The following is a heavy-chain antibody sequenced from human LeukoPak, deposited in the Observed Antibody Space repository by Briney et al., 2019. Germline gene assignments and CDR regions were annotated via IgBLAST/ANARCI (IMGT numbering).Heavy chain of an antibody. CDR2: IWSVGGAE. Sequence: GGSLRLSCVASGFPFSSYGMHWVRQAPGKGLEWVAVIWSVGGAEYYADSVKGRFTISRDNSKNMLFLQMNSLRAEDTAVYYCARDYYDSSGYYRFDYWGQGTLVTVSS. D-gene: IGHD3-22*01. CDR3: ARDYYDSSGYYRFDY. V-gene: IGHV3-33*01. CDR1: GFPFSSYG. J-gene: IGHJ4*02.